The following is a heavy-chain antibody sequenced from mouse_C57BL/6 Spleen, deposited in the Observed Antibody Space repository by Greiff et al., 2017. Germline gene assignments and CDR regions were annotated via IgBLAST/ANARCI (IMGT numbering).Heavy chain of an antibody. V-gene: IGHV1-52*01. CDR2: IDPSDSET. CDR3: ARRGVDPYYFDY. J-gene: IGHJ2*01. CDR1: GYTFTSYW. Sequence: VQLQQPGAELVRPGSSVKLSCKASGYTFTSYWMHWVKQRPIQGLEWIGNIDPSDSETHYNQKFKDKATLTVDKSSSTAYMQLSSLTSEDSAVYYCARRGVDPYYFDYWGQGTTLTVSS.